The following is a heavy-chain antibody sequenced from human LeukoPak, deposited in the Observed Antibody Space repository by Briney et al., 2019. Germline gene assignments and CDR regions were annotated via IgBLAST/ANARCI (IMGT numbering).Heavy chain of an antibody. CDR2: IYYSGST. J-gene: IGHJ6*03. V-gene: IGHV4-39*07. CDR1: GGSISSSSYY. Sequence: PSETLSLTCTVSGGSISSSSYYWGWIRQPPGKGLEWIGSIYYSGSTYYNPSLKSRVTISVDTSKNQFSLKLSSVTAADTAVYYCARDRSWVPAPQIEDYYYYYMDVWGKGTTVTVSS. D-gene: IGHD2-2*01. CDR3: ARDRSWVPAPQIEDYYYYYMDV.